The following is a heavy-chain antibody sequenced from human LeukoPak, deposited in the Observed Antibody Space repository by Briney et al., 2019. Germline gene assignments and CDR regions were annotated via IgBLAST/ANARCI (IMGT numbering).Heavy chain of an antibody. CDR3: AKQNYIAAAGTADY. CDR2: ISGSGDST. J-gene: IGHJ4*02. Sequence: GGSLRLSCAASGFTFSSYAMSWVRQAPGKGLEWVSAISGSGDSTYYADSVKGRFTISRDNSKNTVDLQMNSLRAEDTAVYYCAKQNYIAAAGTADYWGQGTLVTVSS. CDR1: GFTFSSYA. V-gene: IGHV3-23*01. D-gene: IGHD6-13*01.